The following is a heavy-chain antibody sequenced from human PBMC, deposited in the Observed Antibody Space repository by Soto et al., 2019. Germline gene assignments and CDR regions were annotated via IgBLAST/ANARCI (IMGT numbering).Heavy chain of an antibody. CDR1: GYIFTNYY. V-gene: IGHV1-46*01. CDR3: AREIVGGTTSWFDP. CDR2: INPSAGTT. J-gene: IGHJ5*02. Sequence: QVQLVQSGAEAKKPGASVKVSCKASGYIFTNYYIHWVRQAPGQGLEWMGIINPSAGTTSYAQTFQGRLTMTRDTSTSTVYMELSSLRSEDTAVYYCAREIVGGTTSWFDPWGQGTLVTVSS. D-gene: IGHD1-26*01.